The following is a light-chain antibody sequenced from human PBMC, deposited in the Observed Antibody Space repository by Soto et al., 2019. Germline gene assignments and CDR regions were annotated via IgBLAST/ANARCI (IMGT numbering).Light chain of an antibody. CDR3: QQSYTSPLT. CDR2: ATS. Sequence: INMTQLPSSLSASAGVRLSITCRSSQKIKKFLNWYQQRPGKAPSALIHATSTLQNGVSSRFSGSGSDTDFTPTITDLQPEDFATYFCQQSYTSPLTFGGGTKVDIK. CDR1: QKIKKF. V-gene: IGKV1-39*01. J-gene: IGKJ4*01.